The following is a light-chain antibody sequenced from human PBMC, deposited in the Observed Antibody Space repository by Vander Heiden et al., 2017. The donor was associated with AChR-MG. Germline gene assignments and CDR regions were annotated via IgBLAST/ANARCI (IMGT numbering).Light chain of an antibody. Sequence: QSVLTQPPSASGTPGQRVTISCSGSSSNTGSNYVYWYQQLPGTAPKLLIYRNNQRPSGVPDRLSGSKSDTSASLAISRRRSEDEADYYCAAWDDSLSVVVFGGGTKLTVL. CDR2: RNN. J-gene: IGLJ3*02. CDR3: AAWDDSLSVVV. CDR1: SSNTGSNY. V-gene: IGLV1-47*01.